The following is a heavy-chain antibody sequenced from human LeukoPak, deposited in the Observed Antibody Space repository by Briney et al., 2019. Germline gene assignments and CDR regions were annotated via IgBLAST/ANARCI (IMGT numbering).Heavy chain of an antibody. Sequence: ASVKVSCKASGYTFTSYYMHWVRKAPGQGLEWMGIINPSGGSTSYAQKFQGRVTMTRDTSTGTVYMELSSLRSEDTAVYYCARESSGSYFLCCWFDPWGQGTLVTVSS. CDR1: GYTFTSYY. J-gene: IGHJ5*02. CDR2: INPSGGST. D-gene: IGHD1-26*01. CDR3: ARESSGSYFLCCWFDP. V-gene: IGHV1-46*01.